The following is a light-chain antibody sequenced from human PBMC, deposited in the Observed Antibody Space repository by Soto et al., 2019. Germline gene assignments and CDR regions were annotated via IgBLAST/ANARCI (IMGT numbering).Light chain of an antibody. Sequence: QSALTQPASVSGSPGQSITISCTGTSSDIGDYNYVSWYQQHPGKAPKLLIYEVSNRPSGVSNRFSGSKSGNTASLTVSGLQAEDEADYYCSSYAGRNSVFGTGTKLTVL. CDR1: SSDIGDYNY. CDR3: SSYAGRNSV. V-gene: IGLV2-14*01. J-gene: IGLJ1*01. CDR2: EVS.